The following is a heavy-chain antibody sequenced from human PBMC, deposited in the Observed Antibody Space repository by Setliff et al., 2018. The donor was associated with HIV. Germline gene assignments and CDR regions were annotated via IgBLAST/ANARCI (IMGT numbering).Heavy chain of an antibody. CDR1: GSVFSSYA. V-gene: IGHV3-30*15. J-gene: IGHJ2*01. CDR3: ASNFRSGYWYFDL. CDR2: MSYDGNNK. Sequence: GGSLRLSCAASGSVFSSYAMHWVRQAPGKGLEWVAVMSYDGNNKYYADSVKGRFTISRDNSKNRLDLQMGSLRAEDMAVYYCASNFRSGYWYFDLWGRGTLVTVSS. D-gene: IGHD2-15*01.